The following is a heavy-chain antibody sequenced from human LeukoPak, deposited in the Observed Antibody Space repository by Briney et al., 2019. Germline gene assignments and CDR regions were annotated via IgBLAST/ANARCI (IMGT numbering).Heavy chain of an antibody. D-gene: IGHD3-9*01. Sequence: SETLSLTCAVYGGSFSGYYWSWIRQPPGKGLEWIGEINHSGSTNYNPSLKSRVTISVDPSKNQFSLKLSSVTAADTAVYYCARGRGYDILTGYYWIYFDYWGQGTLVTVSS. CDR1: GGSFSGYY. V-gene: IGHV4-34*01. CDR2: INHSGST. CDR3: ARGRGYDILTGYYWIYFDY. J-gene: IGHJ4*02.